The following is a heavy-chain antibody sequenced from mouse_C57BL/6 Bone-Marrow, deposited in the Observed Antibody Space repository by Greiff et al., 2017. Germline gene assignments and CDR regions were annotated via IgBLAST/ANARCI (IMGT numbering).Heavy chain of an antibody. CDR2: IDPENGDT. CDR1: GFNIKDDY. CDR3: TPYDYEGPWFAY. V-gene: IGHV14-4*01. Sequence: EVQRVESGAELVRPGASVKLSCTASGFNIKDDYMHWVKQRPEQGLEWIGWIDPENGDTEYASKFQGKATITAETSSNTAYLQLSSLTSEDTAVYYCTPYDYEGPWFAYWGQGTLVTVSA. D-gene: IGHD2-4*01. J-gene: IGHJ3*01.